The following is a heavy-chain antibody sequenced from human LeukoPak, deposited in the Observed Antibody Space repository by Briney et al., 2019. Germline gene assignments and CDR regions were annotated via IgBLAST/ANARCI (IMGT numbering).Heavy chain of an antibody. CDR3: ARGPRFDP. J-gene: IGHJ5*02. CDR2: ISPETGNT. V-gene: IGHV1-8*01. Sequence: DSVKVSCKASGYTFTIYEFIWLRRAPGQGLEWLGYISPETGNTGYAQKFEGGVTMARDTSISTTYMELSSLPCEDTAVDYCARGPRFDPWGQGTLVTVSS. CDR1: GYTFTIYE.